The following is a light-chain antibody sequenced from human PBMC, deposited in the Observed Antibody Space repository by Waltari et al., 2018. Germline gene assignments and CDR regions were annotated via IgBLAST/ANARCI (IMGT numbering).Light chain of an antibody. CDR2: EVS. J-gene: IGLJ2*01. CDR3: SSFAGSSQML. CDR1: SSDVGGFDY. V-gene: IGLV2-8*01. Sequence: QSALTQPPSASGSPGQPVTISCTGTSSDVGGFDYVSLYQQHPGKVPRLMIYEVSKRPSGVPDRFSGSKSGNTASLTVSGLQVEDEADYYCSSFAGSSQMLFGGGTKLTVL.